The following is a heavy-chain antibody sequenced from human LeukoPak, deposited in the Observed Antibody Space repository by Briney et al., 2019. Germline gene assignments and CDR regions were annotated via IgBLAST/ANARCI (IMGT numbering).Heavy chain of an antibody. D-gene: IGHD6-6*01. J-gene: IGHJ3*02. Sequence: PSETLSLTCAVYDGSFSGYYWSWIRQPPGKGLEWIGEINHSGSTNYNPSLKSRVTISVDTSKNQFSLKLSSVTAADTAVYYCAREGEYSSSSTAFDIWGQGTMVTVSS. CDR2: INHSGST. V-gene: IGHV4-34*01. CDR3: AREGEYSSSSTAFDI. CDR1: DGSFSGYY.